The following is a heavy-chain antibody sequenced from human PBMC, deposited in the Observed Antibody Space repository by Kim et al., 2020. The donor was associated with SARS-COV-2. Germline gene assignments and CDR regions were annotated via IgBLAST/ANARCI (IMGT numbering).Heavy chain of an antibody. Sequence: GGSLRLSCAASGFTFSDYYMSWIRQAPGKGPEWVSFISTRSSYINYIDSVKGRFTISRDNAKNLLYLQMSSLKTEDTAVYYCVRGGPGCNGGSCYPGFWGQGSLVTVSS. CDR3: VRGGPGCNGGSCYPGF. J-gene: IGHJ4*02. CDR2: ISTRSSYI. D-gene: IGHD2-15*01. CDR1: GFTFSDYY. V-gene: IGHV3-11*05.